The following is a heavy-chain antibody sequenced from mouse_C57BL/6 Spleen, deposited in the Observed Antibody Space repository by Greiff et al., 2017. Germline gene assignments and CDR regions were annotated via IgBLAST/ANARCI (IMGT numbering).Heavy chain of an antibody. CDR1: GYKFNSYN. CDR3: ASSHDYYDAMDY. Sequence: LQQSGAELVRPGASVKMSCKASGYKFNSYNMHWVKQTPRQGLEWIGAIYPGNGDTSYNQKFKGKATLTVDKSSSTAYMQLSSLTSKDAAVYFGASSHDYYDAMDYWGQGTSVTVSS. CDR2: IYPGNGDT. J-gene: IGHJ4*01. V-gene: IGHV1-12*01. D-gene: IGHD2-4*01.